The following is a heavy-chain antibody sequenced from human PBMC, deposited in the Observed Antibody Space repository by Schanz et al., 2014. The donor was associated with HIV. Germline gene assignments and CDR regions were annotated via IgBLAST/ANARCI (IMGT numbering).Heavy chain of an antibody. D-gene: IGHD3-9*01. CDR1: GGSISSGGYY. Sequence: VQLQESGPGLVKPSQTLSLTCTVSGGSISSGGYYWSWIRQHPGKGLEWVSGISWNSGSIGYADSVKGRFTISRDNAKNSLYLQMNSLRAEDTALYYCAKETEQLRYLGYFDYWGQGTLVTVSS. CDR3: AKETEQLRYLGYFDY. V-gene: IGHV3-9*01. CDR2: ISWNSGSI. J-gene: IGHJ4*02.